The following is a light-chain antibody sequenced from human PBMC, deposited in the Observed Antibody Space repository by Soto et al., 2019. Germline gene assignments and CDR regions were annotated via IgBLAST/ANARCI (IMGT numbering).Light chain of an antibody. Sequence: ESVLTQSPGTLSMSPGERATLSCRARQSVSSSYSAWYQQKPGQAPRLLIYGGSSRATGIPDRFSGSGSGTDSTLTISRMQHHHFAVPCCQQYGRSPFTFGPGTKVDIK. J-gene: IGKJ3*01. CDR1: QSVSSSY. V-gene: IGKV3-20*01. CDR2: GGS. CDR3: QQYGRSPFT.